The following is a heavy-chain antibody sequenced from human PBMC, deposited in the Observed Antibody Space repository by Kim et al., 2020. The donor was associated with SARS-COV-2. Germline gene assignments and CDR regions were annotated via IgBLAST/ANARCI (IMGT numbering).Heavy chain of an antibody. D-gene: IGHD6-6*01. CDR1: GGSISSYY. Sequence: SETLSLTCTVSGGSISSYYWSWIRQPAGKGLEWIGRIYTSGSTNYNPSLKSRVTMSVDTSKNQFSLKLSSVTAADTAVYYCARDFSAYSSSSFDWFDPWGQGTLVTVSS. CDR2: IYTSGST. CDR3: ARDFSAYSSSSFDWFDP. V-gene: IGHV4-4*07. J-gene: IGHJ5*02.